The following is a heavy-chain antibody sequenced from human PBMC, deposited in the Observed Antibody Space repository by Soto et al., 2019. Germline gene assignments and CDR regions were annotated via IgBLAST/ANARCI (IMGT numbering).Heavy chain of an antibody. J-gene: IGHJ3*02. D-gene: IGHD6-6*01. Sequence: SETLSLTCTVSGGSISSSSYYWGWIRQPPGKGLEWIGSIYYSGSTYYNPSLKSRVTISVDTSKNQFSLKLSSVTAADTAVYYCASTMASSIAARRTDAFDIWGQGTMVTVSS. CDR1: GGSISSSSYY. CDR3: ASTMASSIAARRTDAFDI. CDR2: IYYSGST. V-gene: IGHV4-39*01.